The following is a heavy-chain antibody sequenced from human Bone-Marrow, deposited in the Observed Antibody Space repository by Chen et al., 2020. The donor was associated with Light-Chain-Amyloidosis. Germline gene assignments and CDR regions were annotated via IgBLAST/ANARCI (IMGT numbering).Heavy chain of an antibody. CDR3: ARDRGWWTFDI. V-gene: IGHV3-7*01. J-gene: IGHJ3*02. Sequence: EVQLMESGGGLVQPGGSLRLSCTASEFTFTNFWMIWVRQAPGKGLEWVANIKQDGSKNYYVDSVKGRFTISRDNAKNSLYLQMNSLRAEDTAVYYCARDRGWWTFDIWGQGTMVTVSS. D-gene: IGHD2-8*02. CDR1: EFTFTNFW. CDR2: IKQDGSKN.